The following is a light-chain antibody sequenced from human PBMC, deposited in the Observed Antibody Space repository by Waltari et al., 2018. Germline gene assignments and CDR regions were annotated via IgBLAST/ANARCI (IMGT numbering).Light chain of an antibody. J-gene: IGKJ4*01. Sequence: DIQMTQSPSSLHVSVAERVSLTCRASQIINSWLAWYQQKPGKAPKLLIYKTSGLESGVPSRFSGSGSETEFTLTISSLQPDDFATYYCQQYNDYPLTFGGGTKVEIK. CDR3: QQYNDYPLT. CDR2: KTS. V-gene: IGKV1-5*03. CDR1: QIINSW.